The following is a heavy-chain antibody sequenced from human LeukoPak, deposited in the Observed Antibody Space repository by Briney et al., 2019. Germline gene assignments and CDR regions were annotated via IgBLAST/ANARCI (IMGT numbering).Heavy chain of an antibody. CDR2: ISAYNGNT. CDR1: GYTFTSYG. CDR3: ARDPRGAVAGTRNGMDV. D-gene: IGHD6-19*01. Sequence: ASVKVSCKASGYTFTSYGISWVRQAPGQGLEWMGWISAYNGNTNYAQKFQGRVTMTRDTSTSTVYMELSSLRSEDTAVYYCARDPRGAVAGTRNGMDVWGQGTTVTVSS. J-gene: IGHJ6*02. V-gene: IGHV1-18*01.